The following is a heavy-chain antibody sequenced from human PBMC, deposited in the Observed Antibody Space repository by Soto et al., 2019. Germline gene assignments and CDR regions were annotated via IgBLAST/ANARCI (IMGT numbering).Heavy chain of an antibody. CDR2: IYYSGST. V-gene: IGHV4-61*01. J-gene: IGHJ6*02. CDR3: ASGYCSGGRCYWDYSGMDV. D-gene: IGHD2-15*01. Sequence: SETLSLTCTVSGGSVSSGSYYWSWIRQPPGKGLEWIGYIYYSGSTNYNPSLKSRVTISVDTSKNQFSLKLSSVTAADTAVYYCASGYCSGGRCYWDYSGMDVWGQGTTVTVYS. CDR1: GGSVSSGSYY.